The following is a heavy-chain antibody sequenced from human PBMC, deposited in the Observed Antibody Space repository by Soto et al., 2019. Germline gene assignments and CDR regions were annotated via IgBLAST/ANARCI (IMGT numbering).Heavy chain of an antibody. CDR3: AKDGSPARPHIAAAGMGFPPHFDY. CDR2: ISGSGGST. D-gene: IGHD6-13*01. V-gene: IGHV3-23*01. CDR1: GFTFSSYA. Sequence: EVQLLESGGGLVQPGGSLRLSCAASGFTFSSYAMSWVRQAPGKGLEWVSAISGSGGSTYYADSVKGRFTISRDNSKNTLYLQMKRLRADETGVYFCAKDGSPARPHIAAAGMGFPPHFDYWGQGTLVTVSS. J-gene: IGHJ4*02.